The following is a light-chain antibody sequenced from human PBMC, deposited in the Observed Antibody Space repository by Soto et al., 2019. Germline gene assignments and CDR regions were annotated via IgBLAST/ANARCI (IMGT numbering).Light chain of an antibody. CDR2: DAS. V-gene: IGKV3-11*01. J-gene: IGKJ3*01. CDR1: QSVSSY. CDR3: QQRSNWPPN. Sequence: EIVLTQSPATLSLSPGERATLSCRARQSVSSYLAWYQQKPGKAPRLLIYDASNRATGIPARFSGSGSGTDFSLTINSREPEDFAVYYCQQRSNWPPNFGPGTKVDIK.